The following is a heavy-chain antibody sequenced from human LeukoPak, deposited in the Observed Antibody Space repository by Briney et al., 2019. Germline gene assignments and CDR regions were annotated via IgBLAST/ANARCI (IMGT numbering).Heavy chain of an antibody. CDR2: INPRDSDT. D-gene: IGHD6-25*01. CDR3: ARWGSGWYFDL. Sequence: GESLKISCQSSGYNFDDSWIGWVRQMPGKGLEWMGIINPRDSDTRYSPSFEGQVTISADKSITTAYVHWTTLRASDTAVYYCARWGSGWYFDLWGQGTLVTVSS. V-gene: IGHV5-51*01. J-gene: IGHJ4*02. CDR1: GYNFDDSW.